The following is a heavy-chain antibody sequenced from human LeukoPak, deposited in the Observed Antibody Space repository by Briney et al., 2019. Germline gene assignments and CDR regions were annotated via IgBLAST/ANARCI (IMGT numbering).Heavy chain of an antibody. J-gene: IGHJ4*02. V-gene: IGHV3-49*03. CDR2: IRSKTYGGTT. CDR3: TRIDYGGAPRRNY. Sequence: GGSLRLSCTASGFTFGDYALSWFRQAPGKGLEWVSFIRSKTYGGTTQYAASVKGRFNISRGDSKSIAYLQMNSLKIEDTAVYYCTRIDYGGAPRRNYWGQGTLVTVSS. D-gene: IGHD4-23*01. CDR1: GFTFGDYA.